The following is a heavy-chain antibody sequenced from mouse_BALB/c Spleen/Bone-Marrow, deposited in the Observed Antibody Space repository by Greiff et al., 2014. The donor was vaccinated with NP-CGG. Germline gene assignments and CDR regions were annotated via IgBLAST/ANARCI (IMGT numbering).Heavy chain of an antibody. V-gene: IGHV2-9*02. CDR1: GLSLTSYG. CDR3: AREGSTMITTPFAY. D-gene: IGHD2-4*01. J-gene: IGHJ3*01. CDR2: IWAGGST. Sequence: VQVVESGPGLVAPSQSLSITCTVSGLSLTSYGVHWVRQPPGKGLEWLGVIWAGGSTNYNSALMSRLSISKDNSKSQVFLKMNSLQTDDTAMYYCAREGSTMITTPFAYWGQGTLVTVSA.